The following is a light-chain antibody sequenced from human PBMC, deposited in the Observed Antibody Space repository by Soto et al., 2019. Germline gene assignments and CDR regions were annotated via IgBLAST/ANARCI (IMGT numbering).Light chain of an antibody. Sequence: DIQMTQSPSSVSASVGDRVTITCRASQSINNRLAWYQQMPGKAPNLLIYDASSWAGGVPSRFTGSGSGTEFTLTINSLQPDDFATYYCQQYSVYWTFGQGTKVDIK. CDR3: QQYSVYWT. CDR2: DAS. J-gene: IGKJ1*01. CDR1: QSINNR. V-gene: IGKV1-5*01.